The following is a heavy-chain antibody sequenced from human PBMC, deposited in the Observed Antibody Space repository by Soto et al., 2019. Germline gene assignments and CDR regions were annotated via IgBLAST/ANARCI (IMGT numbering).Heavy chain of an antibody. D-gene: IGHD6-13*01. CDR2: ITTDKGKT. J-gene: IGHJ4*02. CDR3: AKENGYSSSWFEFDY. Sequence: PSVKVSCKTSGYTFTSYGISWVRQAPGQGLEWMGWITTDKGKTNYAQKFQGRVTMTTDTSTSTAYMELRSLRAEDTAVYYCAKENGYSSSWFEFDYWGQGTLVTVSS. V-gene: IGHV1-18*01. CDR1: GYTFTSYG.